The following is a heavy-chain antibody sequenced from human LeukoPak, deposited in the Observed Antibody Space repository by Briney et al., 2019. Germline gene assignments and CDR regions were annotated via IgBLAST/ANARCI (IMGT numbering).Heavy chain of an antibody. Sequence: SETLSLTCSVSGDSIFNSNSYWSWMRQPAGKGLEWIGHIFSRGNTNYNPSLKSRVTISVDMSKNQFSLILSSVTAADTAVYYCGRPLSYYSDSSGDNAFDIWGQGTMVTVSS. CDR2: IFSRGNT. D-gene: IGHD3-22*01. V-gene: IGHV4-61*09. CDR3: GRPLSYYSDSSGDNAFDI. J-gene: IGHJ3*02. CDR1: GDSIFNSNSY.